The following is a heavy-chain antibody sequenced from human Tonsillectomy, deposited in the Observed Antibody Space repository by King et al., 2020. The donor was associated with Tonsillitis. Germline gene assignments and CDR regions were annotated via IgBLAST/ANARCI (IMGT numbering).Heavy chain of an antibody. CDR2: ISSTGDYI. CDR1: GFTFSAYS. V-gene: IGHV3-21*01. J-gene: IGHJ4*02. Sequence: VQLVESGGGLVKPGGSLRLSCAASGFTFSAYSMNWVRQAPGKGLEWVSSISSTGDYIYYADSLKGRFTISRDNAKNSLYLQMNSLRAEDTAVYYCASGYMSTWSLDYWGQGTLVTVSS. CDR3: ASGYMSTWSLDY. D-gene: IGHD6-13*01.